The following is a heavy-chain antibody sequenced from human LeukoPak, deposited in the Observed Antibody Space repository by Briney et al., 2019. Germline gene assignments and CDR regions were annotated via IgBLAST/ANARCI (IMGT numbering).Heavy chain of an antibody. Sequence: SETLSLTCTVSGGSISSYYWSWIRQPAGKGLEWIGRIYTSGSTSYNPSLKSRVTMSVDTSKNQFSLKLSSVTAADTAVYYCARGSGGSFQIGYYYYGMDVWGQGTTVTVSS. V-gene: IGHV4-4*07. J-gene: IGHJ6*02. D-gene: IGHD1-26*01. CDR1: GGSISSYY. CDR3: ARGSGGSFQIGYYYYGMDV. CDR2: IYTSGST.